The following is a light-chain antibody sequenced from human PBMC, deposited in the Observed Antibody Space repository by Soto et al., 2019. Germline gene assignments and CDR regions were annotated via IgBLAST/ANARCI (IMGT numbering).Light chain of an antibody. CDR2: DAS. Sequence: DIQMTQSPPTLAASVGDSVTITCRASQSISRWLAWYQQKPGKAPKVLIYDASTLESGVPARFSGSGSGTEFTLTITGLQADDFATYFCQHYYAYSRAFGQGTKVDIK. CDR1: QSISRW. CDR3: QHYYAYSRA. J-gene: IGKJ1*01. V-gene: IGKV1-5*01.